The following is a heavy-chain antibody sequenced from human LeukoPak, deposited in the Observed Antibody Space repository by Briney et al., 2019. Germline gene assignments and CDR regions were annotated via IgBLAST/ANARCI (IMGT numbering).Heavy chain of an antibody. J-gene: IGHJ5*02. CDR1: GGSISSYY. V-gene: IGHV4-59*01. D-gene: IGHD3-9*01. CDR3: ARAMTGYYAVRFDP. CDR2: IYYSGST. Sequence: SETLSLTCTVSGGSISSYYWSWIRQPPGKGLEWIGYIYYSGSTNYNPSLKSRVTISVDTSKNQFSLKLSSVTAADTAVYYCARAMTGYYAVRFDPWGQGTLVTVSS.